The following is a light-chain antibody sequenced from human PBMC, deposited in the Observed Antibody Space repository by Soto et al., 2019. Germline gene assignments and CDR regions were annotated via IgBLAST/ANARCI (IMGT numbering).Light chain of an antibody. CDR1: QSVSSSH. CDR3: QQYNNWPPYT. V-gene: IGKV3-20*01. Sequence: EIVLTQSPGTLSLSPGERATLSCRASQSVSSSHLAWYQQKPGQAPRLLMYDASSRATGIPDRFSGSGSGTDFTLTISRLEPEDFAVYYCQQYNNWPPYTFGQGTKLEIK. J-gene: IGKJ2*01. CDR2: DAS.